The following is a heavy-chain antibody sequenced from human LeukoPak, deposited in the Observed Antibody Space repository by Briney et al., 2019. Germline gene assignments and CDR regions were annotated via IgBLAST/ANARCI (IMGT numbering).Heavy chain of an antibody. CDR2: IYDSGST. CDR1: GGSISIYY. CDR3: ARAYGGNSQYFQH. J-gene: IGHJ1*01. V-gene: IGHV4-59*08. Sequence: PSETLSLTCTVSGGSISIYYWSWIRQPPGKGLEWIGYIYDSGSTNYNPSLKSRVTISLDTSKNQFSLKLSSVTAADTAVYYCARAYGGNSQYFQHWGQGTLVTVSS. D-gene: IGHD4-23*01.